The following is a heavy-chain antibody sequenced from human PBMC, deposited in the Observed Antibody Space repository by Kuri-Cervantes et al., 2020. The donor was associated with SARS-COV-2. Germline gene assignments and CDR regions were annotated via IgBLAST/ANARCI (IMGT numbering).Heavy chain of an antibody. D-gene: IGHD6-13*01. V-gene: IGHV3-64D*08. CDR1: GFTFSSYA. CDR3: VKGSSSWYDFWFDP. J-gene: IGHJ5*02. CDR2: ISSNGGST. Sequence: GESLKISCSASGFTFSSYAMHWVRQAPGKGLEYVSAISSNGGSTYYADSVKGGFTISRDNSKNTLYLQMSSLRAEDTAVYYCVKGSSSWYDFWFDPWGQGTLVTVSS.